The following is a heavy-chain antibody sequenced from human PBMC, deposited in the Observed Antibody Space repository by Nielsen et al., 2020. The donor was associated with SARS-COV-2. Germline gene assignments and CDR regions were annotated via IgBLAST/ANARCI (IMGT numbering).Heavy chain of an antibody. Sequence: ASVKVSCKASGYTFSTYGITWVRQAPGQGLEWMGWIRVHSGDANYAQNLQGRVTMTTDTSTNTAYMELRSLTSDDTAVYYCAREGFGGGTTDYWGQGTLVTVSS. CDR1: GYTFSTYG. V-gene: IGHV1-18*01. CDR2: IRVHSGDA. CDR3: AREGFGGGTTDY. J-gene: IGHJ4*02. D-gene: IGHD1-14*01.